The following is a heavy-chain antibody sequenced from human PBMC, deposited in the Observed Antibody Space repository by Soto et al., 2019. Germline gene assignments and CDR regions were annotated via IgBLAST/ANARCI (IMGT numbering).Heavy chain of an antibody. CDR3: ARGRLRFGELLEAENLDY. J-gene: IGHJ4*02. Sequence: QVQLVQSGAEVKKPGASVKVSCKASGYTFTSYGISWVRQAPGQGLEGMGWISAYNGNTNYAQKLQGRVTMTTDTAPSTGYMERRSLRSYETAVYYCARGRLRFGELLEAENLDYWGQGTLVTVSS. CDR2: ISAYNGNT. V-gene: IGHV1-18*01. CDR1: GYTFTSYG. D-gene: IGHD3-10*01.